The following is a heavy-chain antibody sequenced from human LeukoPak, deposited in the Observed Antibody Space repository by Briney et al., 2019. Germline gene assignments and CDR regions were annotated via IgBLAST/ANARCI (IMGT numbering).Heavy chain of an antibody. Sequence: PGGSLRLSCAASGFTFSSYAMSWVRQAPGKGLEWVSAISGSGGSTYYADSVKGRFTISRDNSKNTVYLQMSSLRAEDTALYYCARSVPDYTRFDYWGQGALVTVSP. CDR2: ISGSGGST. CDR1: GFTFSSYA. V-gene: IGHV3-23*01. J-gene: IGHJ4*02. D-gene: IGHD4-11*01. CDR3: ARSVPDYTRFDY.